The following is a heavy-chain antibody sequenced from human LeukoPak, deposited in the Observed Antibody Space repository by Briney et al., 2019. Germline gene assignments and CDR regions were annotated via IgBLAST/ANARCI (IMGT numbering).Heavy chain of an antibody. D-gene: IGHD1-26*01. J-gene: IGHJ4*02. CDR1: GFTFGNFW. Sequence: GGSLRLSCAASGFTFGNFWMSWVRQAPGRGLQWVASMKGDGSHIYYVDSVKGRFTISRDNARNSLYLQMNSLRAEDTAVYYCARDLSVGSKPDLGFDYWGQGTLVTVSS. CDR3: ARDLSVGSKPDLGFDY. V-gene: IGHV3-7*01. CDR2: MKGDGSHI.